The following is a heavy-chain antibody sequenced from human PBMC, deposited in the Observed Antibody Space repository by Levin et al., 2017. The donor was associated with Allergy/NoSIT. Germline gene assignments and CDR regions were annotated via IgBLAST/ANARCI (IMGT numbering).Heavy chain of an antibody. CDR3: ARSPSPYYMDV. Sequence: SETLSLTCTVSGGSISSSSYYWGWIRQPPGKGLEWIGSIYYSGSTYYNPSLKSRVTISVDTSKNQFSLKLSSVTAADTAVYYCARSPSPYYMDVWGKGTTVTVSS. CDR1: GGSISSSSYY. V-gene: IGHV4-39*01. CDR2: IYYSGST. J-gene: IGHJ6*03.